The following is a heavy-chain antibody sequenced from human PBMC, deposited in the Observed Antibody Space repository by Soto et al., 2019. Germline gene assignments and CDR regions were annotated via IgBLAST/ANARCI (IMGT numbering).Heavy chain of an antibody. V-gene: IGHV3-30*18. CDR1: GFTVSIYG. D-gene: IGHD3-9*01. CDR3: AKEVYYDILTGSGPFDY. Sequence: AGSMRLSCAASGFTVSIYGMHWARQAPGKGLEGVAVISSDGSNNYYADSVKGRFTISRDNSKNTLYLQMNSLRAEDTAVYYCAKEVYYDILTGSGPFDYWVQGTLVTVSS. CDR2: ISSDGSNN. J-gene: IGHJ4*02.